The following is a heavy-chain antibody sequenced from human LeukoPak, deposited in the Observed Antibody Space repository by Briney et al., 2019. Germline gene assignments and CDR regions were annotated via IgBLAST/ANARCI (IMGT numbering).Heavy chain of an antibody. CDR3: ARDIRYCSSTSCKGGDY. D-gene: IGHD2-2*01. J-gene: IGHJ4*02. Sequence: SVKVSCKASGGTFSSYAISWVRQAPGQGLEWMGGIIPIFGTANYAQKFQGRVTITTDESTSTAYMELSSLRSEDTAVYYCARDIRYCSSTSCKGGDYWGQGTLVTVSS. CDR2: IIPIFGTA. V-gene: IGHV1-69*05. CDR1: GGTFSSYA.